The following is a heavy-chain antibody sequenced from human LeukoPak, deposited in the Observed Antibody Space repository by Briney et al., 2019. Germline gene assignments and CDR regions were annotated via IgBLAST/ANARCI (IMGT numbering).Heavy chain of an antibody. CDR2: IYYSGST. D-gene: IGHD2-21*01. J-gene: IGHJ5*02. CDR1: GGSISSSSDY. CDR3: ARQVVVVIARKNWFDP. Sequence: SETLSLTCTVSGGSISSSSDYWGWIRQPPGKGLEWIGSIYYSGSTYYNPSLKSRVTISVDTSKNQFSLKLSSVTAADTAVYYCARQVVVVIARKNWFDPGGQGTLVTVSS. V-gene: IGHV4-39*01.